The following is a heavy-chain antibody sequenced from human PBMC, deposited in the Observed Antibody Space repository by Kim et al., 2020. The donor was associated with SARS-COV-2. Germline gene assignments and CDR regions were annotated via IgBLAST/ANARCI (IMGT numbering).Heavy chain of an antibody. D-gene: IGHD2-2*01. CDR1: GYSFTSYW. J-gene: IGHJ4*02. CDR2: IDPSDSYT. Sequence: GESLKISCKGSGYSFTSYWISWVRQMPGKGLEWMGRIDPSDSYTNYSPSFQGHVTISADKSISTAYLQWSSLKASDTAMYYCARDYRASRYCSSTSCYYPYWGQGTLVTVSS. V-gene: IGHV5-10-1*01. CDR3: ARDYRASRYCSSTSCYYPY.